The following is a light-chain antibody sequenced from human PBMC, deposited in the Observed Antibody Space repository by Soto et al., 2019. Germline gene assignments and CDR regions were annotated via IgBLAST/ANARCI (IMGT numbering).Light chain of an antibody. J-gene: IGLJ2*01. CDR1: SSDVGGYNY. CDR3: SSHTSNTIPV. Sequence: QSALTQPASVSGSPGQSITISCTGTSSDVGGYNYVSWYQRHPGKAPKLMIYEVSNRPSGVSNRFSGSKSGDTASLTISGLQAEDEADYYCSSHTSNTIPVFGGGTQLTVL. V-gene: IGLV2-14*01. CDR2: EVS.